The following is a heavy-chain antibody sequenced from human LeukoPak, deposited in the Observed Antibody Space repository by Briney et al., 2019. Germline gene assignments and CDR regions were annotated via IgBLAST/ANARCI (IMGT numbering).Heavy chain of an antibody. Sequence: GGSLRVSCAAAGFTFSNNWMHWVREAPGKGLVWVSRINSDGSSTGYADSVKGRFTISRDNAKNTLYLQMNSLRVEDTAVYYCVRGGGSTCYNWGQGTLVTVSS. CDR2: INSDGSST. J-gene: IGHJ4*02. CDR1: GFTFSNNW. V-gene: IGHV3-74*01. D-gene: IGHD2-15*01. CDR3: VRGGGSTCYN.